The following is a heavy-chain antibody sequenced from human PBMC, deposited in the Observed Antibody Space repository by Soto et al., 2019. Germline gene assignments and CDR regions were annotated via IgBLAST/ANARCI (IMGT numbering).Heavy chain of an antibody. Sequence: ASVKVSCKASGYTFTNYDINWVRQATGQGLEWMGWMNPSSGYTGYAQKFQGRVTMTWDTSISTAYMELSSLTSADTAVYYCARFVRHQLPTIDYWGQGALVTVSS. D-gene: IGHD1-26*01. V-gene: IGHV1-8*01. CDR3: ARFVRHQLPTIDY. CDR2: MNPSSGYT. J-gene: IGHJ4*02. CDR1: GYTFTNYD.